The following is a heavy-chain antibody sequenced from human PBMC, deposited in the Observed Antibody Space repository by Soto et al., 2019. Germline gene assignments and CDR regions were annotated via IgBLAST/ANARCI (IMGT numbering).Heavy chain of an antibody. CDR1: GGTFSSYA. D-gene: IGHD2-15*01. CDR2: IIPIFGTA. Sequence: SVKVSCKASGGTFSSYAISWVRQAPGQGLEWMGGIIPIFGTANYAQKFQGRVTITADESTSTAYMELSSLRSEDTAVYYCARVGCSGGSCYSAPYYFDYWGQGTLVTVSS. V-gene: IGHV1-69*13. CDR3: ARVGCSGGSCYSAPYYFDY. J-gene: IGHJ4*02.